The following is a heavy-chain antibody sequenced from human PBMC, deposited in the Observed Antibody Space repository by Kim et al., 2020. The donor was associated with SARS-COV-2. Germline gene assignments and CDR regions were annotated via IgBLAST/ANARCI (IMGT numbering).Heavy chain of an antibody. Sequence: GGSLRLSCTTSGFTFTGYAMSWVRQAPGKGLEWVSSIDGSDGTTYYVDSVKGRFTISRDVSKSTLYLWMTSLRADDTAVYYCLKGGWGWIWDHWGQGAHVTVAS. J-gene: IGHJ4*02. CDR2: IDGSDGTT. V-gene: IGHV3-23*01. D-gene: IGHD2-2*03. CDR1: GFTFTGYA. CDR3: LKGGWGWIWDH.